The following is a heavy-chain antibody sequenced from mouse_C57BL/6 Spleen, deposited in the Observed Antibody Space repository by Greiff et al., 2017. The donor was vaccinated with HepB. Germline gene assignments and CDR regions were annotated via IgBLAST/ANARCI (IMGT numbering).Heavy chain of an antibody. CDR3: AIEALRDTLRWDYAMDY. D-gene: IGHD2-10*01. CDR2: IYPRDGST. Sequence: QVQLKESGPELVKPGASVKLSCKASGYTFTSYDINWVKQRPGQGLEWIGWIYPRDGSTKYNEKFKGKATLTVDTSSSTAYMELHSLTSEDSAVYFCAIEALRDTLRWDYAMDYWGQGTSVTVSS. J-gene: IGHJ4*01. V-gene: IGHV1-85*01. CDR1: GYTFTSYD.